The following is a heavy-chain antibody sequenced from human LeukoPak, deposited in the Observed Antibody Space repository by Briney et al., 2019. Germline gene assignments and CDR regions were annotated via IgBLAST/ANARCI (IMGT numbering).Heavy chain of an antibody. CDR3: ASPVVVAARRNLEFDP. CDR1: GYSISSGYY. CDR2: IYHSGST. J-gene: IGHJ5*02. Sequence: PSETLSLTCTVSGYSISSGYYWGWIRQPPGKGLEWIGIIYHSGSTYYNPSLKSRVTISVDTSKNQFSLKLSSVTAADTAVYYCASPVVVAARRNLEFDPWGQGTLVTVSS. V-gene: IGHV4-38-2*02. D-gene: IGHD2-15*01.